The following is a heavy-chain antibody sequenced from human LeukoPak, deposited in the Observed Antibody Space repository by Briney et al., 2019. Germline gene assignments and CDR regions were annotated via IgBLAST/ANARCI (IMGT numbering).Heavy chain of an antibody. Sequence: PSETLSLTCTVSGGSISSYYWSWIRQPPGKGLEWIGYIYYSGSTNYNPSLKSRVTISVDTSKNQFSLKLSSVTAADTAVYYCARGPITIFGVVEAQEDLFDYWGQGTLVTVSS. CDR3: ARGPITIFGVVEAQEDLFDY. CDR1: GGSISSYY. CDR2: IYYSGST. V-gene: IGHV4-59*01. D-gene: IGHD3-3*01. J-gene: IGHJ4*02.